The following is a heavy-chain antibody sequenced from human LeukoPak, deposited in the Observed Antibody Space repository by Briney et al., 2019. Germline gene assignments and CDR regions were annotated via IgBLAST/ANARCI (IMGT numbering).Heavy chain of an antibody. CDR2: IYYSWST. Sequence: SETLSLTCTVSGGFISLYHWIWLRQPPGRGLERIGYIYYSWSTNYNPSLKSRVTISVDTSKNQFSLKLSSVTAADTAVYYCARDAKPSPSGVVVAAKAVWFDPWGQGTLVTVSS. J-gene: IGHJ5*02. CDR1: GGFISLYH. V-gene: IGHV4-59*01. D-gene: IGHD2-15*01. CDR3: ARDAKPSPSGVVVAAKAVWFDP.